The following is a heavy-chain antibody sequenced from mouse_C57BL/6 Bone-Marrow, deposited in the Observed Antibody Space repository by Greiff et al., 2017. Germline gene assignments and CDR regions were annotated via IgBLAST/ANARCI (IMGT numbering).Heavy chain of an antibody. J-gene: IGHJ4*01. CDR3: TRAPFSMITTNYYAMDY. V-gene: IGHV5-9-1*02. CDR2: ISSGGDYI. CDR1: GFTFSSYA. D-gene: IGHD2-4*01. Sequence: EVKLVASGEGLVKPGGSLKLSCAASGFTFSSYAMSWVRQTPEKRLEWVAYISSGGDYIYYADTVKGRFTISRDNARNTLYLQMSSLKSEDTAMYYCTRAPFSMITTNYYAMDYWGQGTSVTVSS.